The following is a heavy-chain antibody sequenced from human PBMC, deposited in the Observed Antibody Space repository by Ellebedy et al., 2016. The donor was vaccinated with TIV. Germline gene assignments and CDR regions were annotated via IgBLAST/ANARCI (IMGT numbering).Heavy chain of an antibody. V-gene: IGHV3-7*01. J-gene: IGHJ3*01. CDR3: ARDDYGDYFFDF. CDR1: GFPFSSYW. D-gene: IGHD4-17*01. CDR2: IKKDGTEK. Sequence: GESLKISCAASGFPFSSYWMTWVRQAPGKGLEWVANIKKDGTEKYYVDSVEGRFTISRDNAKRSLYLEMNSLRVEDTAAYYCARDDYGDYFFDFWGQGTMVTVSS.